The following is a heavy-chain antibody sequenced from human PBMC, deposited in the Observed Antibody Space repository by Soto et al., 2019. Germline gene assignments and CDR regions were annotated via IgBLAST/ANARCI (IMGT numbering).Heavy chain of an antibody. D-gene: IGHD3-10*01. V-gene: IGHV1-18*01. CDR1: GYTFTSYG. CDR2: ISAYNGNT. Sequence: QVQLVQSGAEVKKPGASVKVSCKASGYTFTSYGISWVRQAPGQGLEWMGWISAYNGNTNYAQKLQGRVTMTTDTSTSTAYMELRSLRSDDTAVYYCARDAGYYYGSGSYYTDYGMDVWGQGTTVTVSS. CDR3: ARDAGYYYGSGSYYTDYGMDV. J-gene: IGHJ6*02.